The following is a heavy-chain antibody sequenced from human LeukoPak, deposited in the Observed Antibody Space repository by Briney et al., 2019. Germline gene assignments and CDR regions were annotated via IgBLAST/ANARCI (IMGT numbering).Heavy chain of an antibody. V-gene: IGHV4-4*07. CDR3: ARGPYSYDSSGAFDI. J-gene: IGHJ3*02. CDR1: GGSINTYY. CDR2: ISSSGST. Sequence: SETLSLTCTVSGGSINTYYWSWIRQPAGKGLEWIGRISSSGSTNYNPSLKSRVTISVDTSKNQFSLKLSSVTAADTAVYFCARGPYSYDSSGAFDIWGQGTMVTVSS. D-gene: IGHD3-22*01.